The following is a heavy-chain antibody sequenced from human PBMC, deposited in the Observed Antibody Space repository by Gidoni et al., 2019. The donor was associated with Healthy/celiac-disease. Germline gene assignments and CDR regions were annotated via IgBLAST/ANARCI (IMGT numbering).Heavy chain of an antibody. CDR2: INHSGST. J-gene: IGHJ6*02. CDR1: GWSFSGYY. Sequence: QVQLQQWGAGLFKPSDTLSLTCAVYGWSFSGYYWSWIRQPPGKGLEWIGEINHSGSTNYNPSLKSRVTISVDTSKNQFSLKLSSVTAADTAVYYCWVPTYYYYYGMDVWGQGTTVTVSS. CDR3: WVPTYYYYYGMDV. D-gene: IGHD3-10*01. V-gene: IGHV4-34*01.